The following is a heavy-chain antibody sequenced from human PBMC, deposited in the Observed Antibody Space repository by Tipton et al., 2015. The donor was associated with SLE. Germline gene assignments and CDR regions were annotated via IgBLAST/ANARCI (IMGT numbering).Heavy chain of an antibody. CDR3: AGKTGITLYRSIAGDLSDY. CDR1: GGTFSSYA. CDR2: IIPIFGTA. D-gene: IGHD6-6*01. V-gene: IGHV1-69*06. Sequence: QLVQSGAEVKKPGSSVKVSCKASGGTFSSYAISWVRQAPGQGLEWMGGIIPIFGTANYAQKFQGRVTITADKSTSTAYMELSSLRSEDTAVYYCAGKTGITLYRSIAGDLSDYWGQGTLVTVSS. J-gene: IGHJ4*02.